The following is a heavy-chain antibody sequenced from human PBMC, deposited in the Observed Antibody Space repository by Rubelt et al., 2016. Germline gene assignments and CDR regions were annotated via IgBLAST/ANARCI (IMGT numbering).Heavy chain of an antibody. J-gene: IGHJ4*02. CDR3: ARNRLHWNFSLDY. D-gene: IGHD1-1*01. V-gene: IGHV4-31*03. Sequence: QLQLQESGPGLVKPSQTLSLTCSVSGGSISSGGFYWTWIRQRPGKGLEWIGYIFPSGTTFPNPSLKSRLSISIDASETQFSLKLTSVTAADTAVYYCARNRLHWNFSLDYWGRGALVTVSS. CDR1: GGSISSGGFY. CDR2: IFPSGTT.